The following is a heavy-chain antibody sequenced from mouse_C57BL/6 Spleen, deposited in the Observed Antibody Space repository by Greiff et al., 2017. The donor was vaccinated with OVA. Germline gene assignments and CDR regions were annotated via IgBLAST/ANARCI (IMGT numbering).Heavy chain of an antibody. V-gene: IGHV5-16*01. CDR3: ARDVYYGYDVGAMDY. J-gene: IGHJ4*01. CDR2: INYDGSST. Sequence: EVKLVESEGGLVQPGSSMKLSCTASGFTFSDYYMAWVRQVPEKGLEWVANINYDGSSTYYLDSLKSRFIISRDNAKNLLYLQMSSLKSEDTATDYCARDVYYGYDVGAMDYWGQGTSVTVSS. D-gene: IGHD2-2*01. CDR1: GFTFSDYY.